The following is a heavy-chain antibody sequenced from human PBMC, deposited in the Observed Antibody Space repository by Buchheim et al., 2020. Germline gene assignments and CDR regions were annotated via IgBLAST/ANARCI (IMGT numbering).Heavy chain of an antibody. D-gene: IGHD1-14*01. CDR2: IFSGGST. CDR3: AKATTFDY. CDR1: GFTVSSDY. J-gene: IGHJ4*02. V-gene: IGHV3-66*01. Sequence: VQLVESGGGLVQPGGSLRLSCAASGFTVSSDYMSWVRQAPGKGLEWVSVIFSGGSTYYADSVKGRFSISRDNSKNTVSLQMNSLRVEDTAVYYCAKATTFDYWGQGTL.